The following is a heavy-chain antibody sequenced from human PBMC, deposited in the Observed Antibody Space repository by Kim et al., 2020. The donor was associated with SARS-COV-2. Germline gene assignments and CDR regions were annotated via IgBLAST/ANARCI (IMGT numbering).Heavy chain of an antibody. D-gene: IGHD3-10*01. V-gene: IGHV4-34*01. J-gene: IGHJ6*02. Sequence: SETLSLTCAVYGGSFSGYYWSWIRQPPGKGLEWIGEINHSGSTNYNPSLKSRVTISVDTSKNQFSLKLSSVTAADTAVYYCARGLNYGGNYYYYYGMDVWGQGTTVTVSS. CDR1: GGSFSGYY. CDR3: ARGLNYGGNYYYYYGMDV. CDR2: INHSGST.